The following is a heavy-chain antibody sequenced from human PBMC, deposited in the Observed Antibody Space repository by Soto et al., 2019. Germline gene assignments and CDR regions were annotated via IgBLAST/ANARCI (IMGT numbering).Heavy chain of an antibody. V-gene: IGHV1-8*01. CDR2: MNPNSGNT. Sequence: ASVKVSCKASGYTFTSYDINWVRQATGQGLEWMGWMNPNSGNTGYAQKFQGRVTMTRNTSISTVYMELSSLRSEDTAVYYCARDFRYCSSTSCLYFDYWGQGTLVTVSS. CDR1: GYTFTSYD. J-gene: IGHJ4*02. CDR3: ARDFRYCSSTSCLYFDY. D-gene: IGHD2-2*01.